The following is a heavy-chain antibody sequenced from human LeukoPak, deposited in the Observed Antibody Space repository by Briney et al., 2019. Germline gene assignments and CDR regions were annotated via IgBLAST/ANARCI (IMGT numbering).Heavy chain of an antibody. V-gene: IGHV3-74*01. CDR2: IISDGSST. CDR1: GFTFSSYW. CDR3: ARGVYSSSWSVDY. J-gene: IGHJ4*02. D-gene: IGHD6-13*01. Sequence: GGALTLPCPPSGFTFSSYWMHWVGQAPGTGRVGASGIISDGSSTSYADSVKGRFTISGDNAKNTLYLQMNSLRAEDTAVYYCARGVYSSSWSVDYWGQGTLVTVSS.